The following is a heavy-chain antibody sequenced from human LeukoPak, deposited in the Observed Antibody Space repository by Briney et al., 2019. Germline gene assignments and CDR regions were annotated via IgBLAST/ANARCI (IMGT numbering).Heavy chain of an antibody. CDR1: GGSISSYY. Sequence: SETLSLTCTVSGGSISSYYWSWIRQPPGKRREWIGYIYYSASTNYSPSLKSRLTISVDTSKNPFSLKLSSVTAADTAVYYCARGSSVLNYFDSWGQGTLVTVSS. J-gene: IGHJ4*02. CDR2: IYYSAST. V-gene: IGHV4-59*01. CDR3: ARGSSVLNYFDS. D-gene: IGHD6-6*01.